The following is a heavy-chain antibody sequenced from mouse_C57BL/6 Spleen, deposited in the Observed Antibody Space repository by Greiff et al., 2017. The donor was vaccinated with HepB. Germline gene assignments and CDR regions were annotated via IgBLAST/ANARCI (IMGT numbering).Heavy chain of an antibody. CDR1: GYTFTDYY. V-gene: IGHV1-75*01. CDR2: IFPGSGST. Sequence: QVQLQQSGPELVKPGASVKISCKASGYTFTDYYINWVKQRPGQGLEWIGWIFPGSGSTYYNEKFKGKATLTVDKSSSTAYMLLSSLTSEDSSVYFCAREGATMITPGFAYWGQGTLVTVSA. D-gene: IGHD2-4*01. CDR3: AREGATMITPGFAY. J-gene: IGHJ3*01.